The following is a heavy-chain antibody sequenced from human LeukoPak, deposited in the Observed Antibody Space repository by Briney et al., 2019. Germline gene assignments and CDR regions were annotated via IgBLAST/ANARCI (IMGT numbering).Heavy chain of an antibody. Sequence: PAETLSLTCTVSGDSIDSSSYYWGWIRQPPGKGLEWIGNVYYSGYTYYNPSLKTRVTISVDTSRNQFSLRLSSLTAADTAVYYCARSFNVDPHSPGFDPWGQGTLVTVSS. CDR1: GDSIDSSSYY. V-gene: IGHV4-39*01. CDR2: VYYSGYT. J-gene: IGHJ5*02. D-gene: IGHD5-12*01. CDR3: ARSFNVDPHSPGFDP.